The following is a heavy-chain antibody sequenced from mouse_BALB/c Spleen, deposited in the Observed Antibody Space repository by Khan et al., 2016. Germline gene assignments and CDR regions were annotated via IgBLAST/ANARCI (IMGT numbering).Heavy chain of an antibody. Sequence: VQLQQSGPELVKPGASVKMSCKASGYTFTNYVRHWVKQKPGQGLEWIGYINPYNAGTKYNEKFKGKATLTSDRSSSTAYMELSSLTSEDAAVYYCARDYYGYDFDYWGQGTTLTVSS. CDR1: GYTFTNYV. V-gene: IGHV1S136*01. D-gene: IGHD2-2*01. J-gene: IGHJ2*01. CDR3: ARDYYGYDFDY. CDR2: INPYNAGT.